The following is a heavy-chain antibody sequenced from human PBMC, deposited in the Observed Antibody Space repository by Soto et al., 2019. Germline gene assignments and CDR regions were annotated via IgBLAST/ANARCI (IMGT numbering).Heavy chain of an antibody. D-gene: IGHD3-3*01. CDR1: GFTFRGYE. J-gene: IGHJ6*02. CDR2: ISTTGTST. Sequence: EVQLVESGGGLVEPGGSLRLSCADSGFTFRGYEMNWVRQAPGWGLEWVAFISTTGTSTKYADSVKGRFTIFRDNDKNSVYLQIDSLRVEDTAVYYCTRDLIHYDFWSASSTYVYYGMDVWGQGTTVTVSS. CDR3: TRDLIHYDFWSASSTYVYYGMDV. V-gene: IGHV3-48*03.